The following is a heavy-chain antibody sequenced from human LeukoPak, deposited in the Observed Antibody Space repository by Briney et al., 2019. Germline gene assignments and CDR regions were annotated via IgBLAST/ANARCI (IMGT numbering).Heavy chain of an antibody. CDR1: GGSISTYC. J-gene: IGHJ4*02. V-gene: IGHV4-59*01. Sequence: PSETLSLTCTVSGGSISTYCWSWIRQPPGKGLEWIGYIYYSGGTNYNPSLRSRVTISVDTSKNHFSLKLNSVTAADTAVYYCARALLWFGESSFDYWGQGTLVTVSS. D-gene: IGHD3-10*01. CDR2: IYYSGGT. CDR3: ARALLWFGESSFDY.